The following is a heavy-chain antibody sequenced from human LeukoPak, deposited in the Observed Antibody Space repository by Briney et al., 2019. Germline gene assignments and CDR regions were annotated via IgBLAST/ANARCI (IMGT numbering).Heavy chain of an antibody. CDR2: ISSSSSTT. D-gene: IGHD5/OR15-5a*01. J-gene: IGHJ4*02. CDR1: GVTFSAYS. V-gene: IGHV3-48*01. Sequence: SGGSLRLSCAASGVTFSAYSMDWVRQAPGKGLEWVSHISSSSSTTYYADSVKGRFSISRDNAKNSLYLQMNRLRAEDTAVYYCTVSFDYWGQGTLVTVSS. CDR3: TVSFDY.